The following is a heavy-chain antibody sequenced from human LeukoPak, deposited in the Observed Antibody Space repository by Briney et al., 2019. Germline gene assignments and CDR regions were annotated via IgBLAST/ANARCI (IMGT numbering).Heavy chain of an antibody. V-gene: IGHV4-34*01. Sequence: LETLSLTCAVYGGSFSGYYWSWIRQPPGKGLEWIGEINHSGSTNYNPSLKSRVTISVDTSKNQFSLKLSSVTAADTAVYYCARGSRAPTVSRRSGFDYWGQGTLVTVSS. D-gene: IGHD4-17*01. CDR3: ARGSRAPTVSRRSGFDY. CDR1: GGSFSGYY. J-gene: IGHJ4*02. CDR2: INHSGST.